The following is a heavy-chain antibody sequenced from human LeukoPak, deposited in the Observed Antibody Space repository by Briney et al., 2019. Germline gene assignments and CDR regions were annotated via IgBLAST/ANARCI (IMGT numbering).Heavy chain of an antibody. J-gene: IGHJ4*02. CDR3: ATLPVVTSTYYFDY. D-gene: IGHD2-21*02. Sequence: GGSLRLSCAASGFTFSDYYMSWVRQAPGKGLEWVSAISGSGGSTYYADSVKGRFTISRDNSKNTLYLQMNSLRAEDTAVYYCATLPVVTSTYYFDYWGQGTLVTVSS. V-gene: IGHV3-23*01. CDR2: ISGSGGST. CDR1: GFTFSDYY.